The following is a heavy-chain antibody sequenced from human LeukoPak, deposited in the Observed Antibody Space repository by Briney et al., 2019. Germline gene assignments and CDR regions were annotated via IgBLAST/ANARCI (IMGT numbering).Heavy chain of an antibody. D-gene: IGHD2-15*01. CDR2: ISAYHGNT. Sequence: ASVKVSCKASGYTFTSYGISWVRQAPGQGLEWMGWISAYHGNTNYAQKLQGRVTMTTDTSTSTAYMELSSLRSEDTAVYYCARAYCSGGSCYPFDYWGQGTLVTVSS. V-gene: IGHV1-18*01. J-gene: IGHJ4*02. CDR3: ARAYCSGGSCYPFDY. CDR1: GYTFTSYG.